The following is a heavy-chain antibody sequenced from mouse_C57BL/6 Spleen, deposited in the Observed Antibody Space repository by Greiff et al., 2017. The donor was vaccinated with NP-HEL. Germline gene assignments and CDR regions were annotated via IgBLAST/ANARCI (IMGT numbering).Heavy chain of an antibody. V-gene: IGHV1-81*01. D-gene: IGHD2-1*01. CDR2: IYPRSGNT. Sequence: QVQLQQSGAELARPGASVKLSCKASGYTFTSYGISWVKQRTGQGLEWIGEIYPRSGNTYYNEKFKGKATLTADKSSSTAYMELRSLTSEDSAVYFCARSGGNYGYFDYWGKGTTLTVSS. CDR3: ARSGGNYGYFDY. CDR1: GYTFTSYG. J-gene: IGHJ2*01.